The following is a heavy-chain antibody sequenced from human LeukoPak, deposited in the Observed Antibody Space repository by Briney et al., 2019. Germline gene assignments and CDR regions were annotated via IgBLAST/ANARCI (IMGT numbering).Heavy chain of an antibody. D-gene: IGHD1-7*01. V-gene: IGHV3-21*01. Sequence: PGGSLRLSCAASGFTFSTYSMNWVRQAPGKGLQWVSSIGSNTNYIYYADSMKGRFTISRDNAKNSLYLQMNSLRAEDTAVYYCARDFITGTTFDYWGQGTLVTVSS. CDR1: GFTFSTYS. CDR3: ARDFITGTTFDY. J-gene: IGHJ4*02. CDR2: IGSNTNYI.